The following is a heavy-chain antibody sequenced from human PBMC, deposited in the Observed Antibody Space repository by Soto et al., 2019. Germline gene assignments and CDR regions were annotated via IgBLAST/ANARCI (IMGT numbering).Heavy chain of an antibody. CDR2: MNPYSGDT. D-gene: IGHD3-22*01. J-gene: IGHJ4*02. CDR3: ARALLDYDNGGTPDY. CDR1: GYTFTTYG. Sequence: QVQLVQSGAEVKKPGALVKVSCKASGYTFTTYGINWVRQAAGQGLEWMGWMNPYSGDTGYAQKFQGRDTMTRNTSISTAYMELSSLRSEDTAVYYCARALLDYDNGGTPDYWGQGTLVTVSP. V-gene: IGHV1-8*01.